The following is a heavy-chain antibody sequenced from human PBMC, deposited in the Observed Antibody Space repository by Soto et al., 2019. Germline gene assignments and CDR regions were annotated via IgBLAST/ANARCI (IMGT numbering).Heavy chain of an antibody. CDR1: GFTFSSYS. CDR3: ARDQPRYSYGYGLGY. V-gene: IGHV3-21*01. J-gene: IGHJ4*02. Sequence: EVQLVETGGGLVKPGGSLRLSCAASGFTFSSYSMNWVRQAPGKGLEWGSSISSSSSYIYYADSVKGRFTISRDNAKNSLYLQMNSLRAEDTAVYYCARDQPRYSYGYGLGYCGEGTLGTGSS. CDR2: ISSSSSYI. D-gene: IGHD5-18*01.